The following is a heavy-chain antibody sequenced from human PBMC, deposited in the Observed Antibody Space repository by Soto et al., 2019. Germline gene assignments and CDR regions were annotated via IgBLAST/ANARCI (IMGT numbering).Heavy chain of an antibody. J-gene: IGHJ4*02. V-gene: IGHV3-33*01. CDR3: ARDGYSSGGSCYSVPVFDY. CDR1: GFTFSRYG. CDR2: IWYDGSMN. D-gene: IGHD2-15*01. Sequence: PGGALRLSCAASGFTFSRYGMHWVRQAPGKGLKWVAVIWYDGSMNYYADSVKGRFTISRDNSKNTLYLQMNSLRAEDTAVYYSARDGYSSGGSCYSVPVFDYWGQGTLVTVSS.